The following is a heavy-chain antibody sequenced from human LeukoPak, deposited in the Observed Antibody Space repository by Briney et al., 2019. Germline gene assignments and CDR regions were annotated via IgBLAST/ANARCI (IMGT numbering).Heavy chain of an antibody. CDR2: IKQDGSEK. CDR3: ARDLTDYDFWSGYNWFDP. J-gene: IGHJ5*02. CDR1: GFTFSSYW. D-gene: IGHD3-3*01. V-gene: IGHV3-7*01. Sequence: GGSLRPSCAASGFTFSSYWMSWVRQAPGKGLEWVANIKQDGSEKYYVDSVKGRFTISRDNAKNSLYLQMNSLRAEDTAVYYCARDLTDYDFWSGYNWFDPWGQGTLVTVSS.